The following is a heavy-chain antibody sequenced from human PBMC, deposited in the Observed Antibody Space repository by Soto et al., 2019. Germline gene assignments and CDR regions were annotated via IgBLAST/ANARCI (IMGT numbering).Heavy chain of an antibody. CDR1: GFTFSSYA. D-gene: IGHD6-6*01. CDR3: AREHVRASSSRYSDGMDV. J-gene: IGHJ6*02. V-gene: IGHV3-30-3*01. Sequence: QVQLVESGGGVVQPGRSLRLSCAASGFTFSSYAMHWVRQAPGKGLEWVAVISYDGSNKYYADSVKGRFTISSDNSKNTLDRKMNSVRAEDTAVYYCAREHVRASSSRYSDGMDVWGQGTTVTVSS. CDR2: ISYDGSNK.